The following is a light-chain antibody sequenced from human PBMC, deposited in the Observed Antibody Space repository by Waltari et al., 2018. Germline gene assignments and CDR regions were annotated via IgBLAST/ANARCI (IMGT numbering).Light chain of an antibody. J-gene: IGLJ3*02. CDR3: QTWGMNIQV. Sequence: QLVLTQSPFASASLGASVKLTCTLTGDYSAYTIAWHQLQPAKGLRYLMNVTSDGSHDKADGIPERFSGSSAGAERYLIISRLQSDDEADYFCQTWGMNIQVFGGGTRLTVL. CDR2: VTSDGSH. V-gene: IGLV4-69*01. CDR1: GDYSAYT.